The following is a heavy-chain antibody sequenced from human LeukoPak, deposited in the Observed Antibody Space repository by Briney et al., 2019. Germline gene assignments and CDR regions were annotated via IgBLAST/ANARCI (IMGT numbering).Heavy chain of an antibody. J-gene: IGHJ4*02. D-gene: IGHD3-9*01. CDR1: GDTLTELS. V-gene: IGHV1-24*01. CDR2: FDPEHGEM. Sequence: ASVKVSCKVSGDTLTELSTHWVRQAPGKGLEWMGGFDPEHGEMIYAQKLQGRVTMTEDRSTDTAYMELSSLRSEDTAVYYCATGGPWDLLKYWGQGTLVTVST. CDR3: ATGGPWDLLKY.